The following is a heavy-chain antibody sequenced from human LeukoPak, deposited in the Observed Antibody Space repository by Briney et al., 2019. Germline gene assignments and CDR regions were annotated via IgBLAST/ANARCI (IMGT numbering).Heavy chain of an antibody. V-gene: IGHV3-30*02. CDR3: ARDFYGDYSGSCFDY. Sequence: PGGSLRLSCAASGFTFSSYGMHWVRQAPGKGLEWVAFIRYDGSNKYYADPVKGRFTISRDNSKNTLYLQMNSLRAEDTAVYYCARDFYGDYSGSCFDYWGQGTLVTVSS. D-gene: IGHD4-17*01. J-gene: IGHJ4*02. CDR1: GFTFSSYG. CDR2: IRYDGSNK.